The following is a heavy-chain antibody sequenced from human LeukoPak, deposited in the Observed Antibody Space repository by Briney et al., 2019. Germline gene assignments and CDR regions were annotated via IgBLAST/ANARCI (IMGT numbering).Heavy chain of an antibody. D-gene: IGHD4-23*01. CDR3: ARDRRGGNYLFYYYYYYMDV. CDR1: GGSFSGYY. V-gene: IGHV4-34*01. J-gene: IGHJ6*03. Sequence: SETLSLTCAVYGGSFSGYYWSWIRQPPGKGLEWIGEINHSGSTNYNPSLKSRVTISVDTSKNQFSLKLSSVTAADTAVYYCARDRRGGNYLFYYYYYYMDVWGKGTTVTVSS. CDR2: INHSGST.